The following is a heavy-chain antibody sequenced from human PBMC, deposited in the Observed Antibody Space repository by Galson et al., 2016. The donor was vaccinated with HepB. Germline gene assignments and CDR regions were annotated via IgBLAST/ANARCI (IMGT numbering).Heavy chain of an antibody. D-gene: IGHD2-2*01. CDR1: GFTFSSYG. V-gene: IGHV3-33*06. Sequence: SLRLSCAASGFTFSSYGMHWVRQAPGKGLEWVAVIWYDGSNKYYADSVKGRFTISRDNSKNTLYPQMNSLRAEDTAVYYCAKDGRIYCSSASCHDHFHYWGQGTLVTVSS. CDR3: AKDGRIYCSSASCHDHFHY. J-gene: IGHJ4*02. CDR2: IWYDGSNK.